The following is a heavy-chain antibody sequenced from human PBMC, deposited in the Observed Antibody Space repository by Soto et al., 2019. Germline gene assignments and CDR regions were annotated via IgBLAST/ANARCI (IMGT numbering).Heavy chain of an antibody. J-gene: IGHJ4*02. D-gene: IGHD4-17*01. V-gene: IGHV4-39*01. CDR3: ARHATVPMYYFDC. CDR1: GGSISSSSYY. Sequence: QLQLQESGPGLVKPSETLSLTCTVSGGSISSSSYYWGWIRQPPGKGLEWIGSIYYSGSTYYNPSLKSRVTISVDTSKNQFSLKLSSVTAADTAVYYCARHATVPMYYFDCWGQGTLVTVSS. CDR2: IYYSGST.